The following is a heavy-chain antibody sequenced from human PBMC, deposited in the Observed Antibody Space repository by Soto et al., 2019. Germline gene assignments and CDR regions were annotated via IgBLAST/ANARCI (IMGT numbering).Heavy chain of an antibody. CDR2: IYNVGST. D-gene: IGHD2-2*01. CDR3: ARDSQGVPAVTPGYHYFGMDV. V-gene: IGHV3-53*01. Sequence: GGSRRLSCAASGFTVSTNYMNWVRQAPGKGLEWVSIIYNVGSTYYADSVRDRFTISRDNSKNTLYLQMNNLRVEDTAVYYCARDSQGVPAVTPGYHYFGMDVWGQGTKVTVSS. CDR1: GFTVSTNY. J-gene: IGHJ6*02.